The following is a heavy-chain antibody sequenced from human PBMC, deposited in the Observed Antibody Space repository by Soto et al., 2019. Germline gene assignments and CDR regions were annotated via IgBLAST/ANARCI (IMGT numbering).Heavy chain of an antibody. V-gene: IGHV4-4*02. CDR3: ARVPRAAAGTD. CDR1: GGSISRSNW. Sequence: QVQLQESGPGLVKLSGTLSLTCAVSGGSISRSNWWRWVRQPPGKGLEWIWEIYHSGSTNYNPSLKSRVTMSVEKSKNQFSLMRSSVTAADTAVYYCARVPRAAAGTDWGQGTLVTVSS. J-gene: IGHJ4*02. CDR2: IYHSGST. D-gene: IGHD6-13*01.